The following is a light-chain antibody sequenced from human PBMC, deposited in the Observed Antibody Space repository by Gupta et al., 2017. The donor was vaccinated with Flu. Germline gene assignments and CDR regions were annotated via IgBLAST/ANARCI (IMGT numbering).Light chain of an antibody. CDR2: DDK. CDR1: NSNIGGGLD. J-gene: IGLJ1*01. V-gene: IGLV1-40*01. CDR3: QSYDKGLRGYV. Sequence: QSVLTQPPSVSGPPGQRVPPSCTGGNSNIGGGLDVHWYQQPPGTAPKLLIYDDKYRPSGVPDRFSGSKSGTSASLVITGLQAEDEADYYCQSYDKGLRGYVFGTGTKVTVL.